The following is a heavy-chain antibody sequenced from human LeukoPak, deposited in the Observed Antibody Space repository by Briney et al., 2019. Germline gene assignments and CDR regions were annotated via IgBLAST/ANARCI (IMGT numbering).Heavy chain of an antibody. J-gene: IGHJ4*02. V-gene: IGHV3-23*01. CDR1: GFTFSTYA. D-gene: IGHD6-19*01. CDR3: ARGFLGGTDQYFDS. CDR2: IGGGGPTT. Sequence: GGPLRLSCAASGFTFSTYAMNWVRQAPAKGLEWVSTIGGGGPTTDYADSVKDRFTISRDNSKNTLYLQMNSLRAEDTAVYFCARGFLGGTDQYFDSWGQGTLVTVSS.